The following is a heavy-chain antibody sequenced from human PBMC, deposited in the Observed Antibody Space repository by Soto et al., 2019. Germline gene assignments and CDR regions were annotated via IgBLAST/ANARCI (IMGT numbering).Heavy chain of an antibody. J-gene: IGHJ4*02. CDR1: GGSIGDAGAC. Sequence: LTSCVAGGSIGDAGACWSWIHQSPGRGLEWLAYISNTGNSFSDPSLKRRLTVSIDPSRNQFSLKLASVTAADTAMYYCARTPTRSDFPVVLHFLDLCGQATHVTGSS. CDR2: ISNTGNS. V-gene: IGHV4-30-4*01. CDR3: ARTPTRSDFPVVLHFLDL. D-gene: IGHD3-3*02.